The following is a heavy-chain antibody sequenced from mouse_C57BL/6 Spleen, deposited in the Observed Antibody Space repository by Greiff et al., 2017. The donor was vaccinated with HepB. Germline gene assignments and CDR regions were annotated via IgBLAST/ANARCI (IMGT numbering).Heavy chain of an antibody. CDR3: AKQVVTRGDWYFDV. CDR1: GFSLTSYG. CDR2: IWGDGST. V-gene: IGHV2-3*01. D-gene: IGHD2-2*01. J-gene: IGHJ1*03. Sequence: VQLQQSGPGLVAPSQSLSITCTVSGFSLTSYGVSWVRQPPGKGLEWLGVIWGDGSTNYHSARISRLSISKDNSKSQVFLKLNSLQTDDTATYYCAKQVVTRGDWYFDVWGTGTTVTVSS.